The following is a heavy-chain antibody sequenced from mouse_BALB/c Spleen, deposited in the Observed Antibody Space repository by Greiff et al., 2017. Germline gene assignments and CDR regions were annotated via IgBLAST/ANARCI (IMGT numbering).Heavy chain of an antibody. J-gene: IGHJ4*01. CDR2: IDPANGNT. V-gene: IGHV14-3*02. D-gene: IGHD2-2*01. Sequence: VQLKQSGAELVKPGASVKLSCTASGFNIKDTYMHWVKQRPEQGLEWIGRIDPANGNTKYDPKFQGKATITADTSYNTAYLQRSSLKSEDTAVYYCARGLYYGYDDAMDYWGQGPSVTVSS. CDR1: GFNIKDTY. CDR3: ARGLYYGYDDAMDY.